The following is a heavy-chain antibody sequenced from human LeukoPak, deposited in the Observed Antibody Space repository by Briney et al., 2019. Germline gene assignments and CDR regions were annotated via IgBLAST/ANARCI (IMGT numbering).Heavy chain of an antibody. V-gene: IGHV3-13*04. D-gene: IGHD3-9*01. J-gene: IGHJ4*02. CDR2: IGTAGDT. CDR1: GFTFSSYD. CDR3: ARGRNDILTGHFDY. Sequence: GGSLRLSCAASGFTFSSYDMHWVRQVIGKGLEWVSAIGTAGDTYYPGSVKGRFTISRENAKNSLYLQMNSLRAGDTAVYYCARGRNDILTGHFDYWGQGTLVTVSS.